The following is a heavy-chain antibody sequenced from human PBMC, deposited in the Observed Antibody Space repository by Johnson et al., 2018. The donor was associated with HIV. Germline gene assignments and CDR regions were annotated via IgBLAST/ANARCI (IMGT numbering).Heavy chain of an antibody. V-gene: IGHV3-11*04. CDR1: GFIFSDYY. J-gene: IGHJ3*02. D-gene: IGHD3-9*01. Sequence: QVQLVESGGGLVKPGGSLRLSCAASGFIFSDYYMSWIRQAPGKGLERVSYISSSGRTLDYADSVKGRFTISRDNAKNSLYLQMNSLRAEDTAVYYCAREEGNYILTRGDAFDIWGQGTMVTVSS. CDR2: ISSSGRTL. CDR3: AREEGNYILTRGDAFDI.